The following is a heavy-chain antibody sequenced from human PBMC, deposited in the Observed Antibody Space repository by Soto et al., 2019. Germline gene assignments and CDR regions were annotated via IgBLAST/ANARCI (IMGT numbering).Heavy chain of an antibody. Sequence: EVQLLESGGGLVQPGGSLRLSCAASGFTFSSYAMSWVRQAPGKGLKWVSTITGSGGSTYYADSVKGRFTISRDNAKNSLYLQMNSLRAEDTAVYYCASPRVRGVILPVDYWGQGTLVTVSS. CDR2: ITGSGGST. D-gene: IGHD3-10*01. CDR3: ASPRVRGVILPVDY. J-gene: IGHJ4*02. V-gene: IGHV3-23*01. CDR1: GFTFSSYA.